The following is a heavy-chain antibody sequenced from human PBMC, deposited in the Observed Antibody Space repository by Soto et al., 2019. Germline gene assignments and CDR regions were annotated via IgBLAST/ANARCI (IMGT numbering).Heavy chain of an antibody. J-gene: IGHJ6*02. CDR2: ISYDGSNK. V-gene: IGHV3-30*18. Sequence: QVQLVESGGGVVQPGRSLRLSCAASGFTFSSYGMHWVRQTPGKGLEWVAVISYDGSNKDYADSVKGRFTISRDKSKNTLFLQINSLRVEDTAVYYCAKEVAGELDYYSYGMDVWGQGTTVTVSS. D-gene: IGHD6-6*01. CDR3: AKEVAGELDYYSYGMDV. CDR1: GFTFSSYG.